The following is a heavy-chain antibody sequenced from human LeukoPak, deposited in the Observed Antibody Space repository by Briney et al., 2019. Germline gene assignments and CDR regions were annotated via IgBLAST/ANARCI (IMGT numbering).Heavy chain of an antibody. CDR3: ARDVSSTPNWEFDY. V-gene: IGHV1-2*06. D-gene: IGHD1-26*01. Sequence: GASVKVSCKTSGYTFADYFIHWVRQAPGQGLEYMGRINANSGGTEYQQKFHGRVTMTRDMSISTAYVEVNWLISDDTAIYYCARDVSSTPNWEFDYWGQGTTVTVSS. J-gene: IGHJ4*02. CDR2: INANSGGT. CDR1: GYTFADYF.